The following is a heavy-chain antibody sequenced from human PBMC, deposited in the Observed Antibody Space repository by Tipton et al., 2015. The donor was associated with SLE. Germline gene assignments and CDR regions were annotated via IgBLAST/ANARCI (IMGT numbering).Heavy chain of an antibody. CDR3: ARDQDRSSSGGRTYFDY. V-gene: IGHV3-48*04. D-gene: IGHD6-6*01. Sequence: SLRLSCVASGFTFSNYSMNWVRQAPGKGLEWLSYIGSSGSPIYYADSVKGRFTISRDNAKNSLYPQMKSLRAEDTAVYYCARDQDRSSSGGRTYFDYWGQGTLVTVSS. J-gene: IGHJ4*02. CDR2: IGSSGSPI. CDR1: GFTFSNYS.